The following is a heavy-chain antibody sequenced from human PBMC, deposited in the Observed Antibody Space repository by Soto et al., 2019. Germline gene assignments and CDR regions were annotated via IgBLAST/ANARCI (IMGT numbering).Heavy chain of an antibody. CDR3: ARDQEATAFDY. CDR1: GYTFTSYA. D-gene: IGHD4-4*01. V-gene: IGHV1-3*01. CDR2: INAGNGNT. Sequence: QVQLVQSGAEVKQPGASVKVSCKASGYTFTSYAMHWVRQAPGQRLEWMGWINAGNGNTKYSQKFQGRVTITRDTAASTAYMELSSLRSEDTAVYYCARDQEATAFDYWGQGTLVPVSS. J-gene: IGHJ4*02.